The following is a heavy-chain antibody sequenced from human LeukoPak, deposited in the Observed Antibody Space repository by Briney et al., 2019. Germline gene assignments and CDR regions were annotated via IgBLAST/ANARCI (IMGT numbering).Heavy chain of an antibody. V-gene: IGHV5-51*01. CDR2: IYPGDSDT. CDR1: GYSFTSYW. CDR3: ARHPPRGYYGSGSYYAFDI. Sequence: GESLKISRKGSGYSFTSYWIGWVRQMPGKGLEWMGIIYPGDSDTRYSPSFQGQVTISADKSISTAYLQWSSLKASDTAMYYCARHPPRGYYGSGSYYAFDIRGQGTMVTVSS. J-gene: IGHJ3*02. D-gene: IGHD3-10*01.